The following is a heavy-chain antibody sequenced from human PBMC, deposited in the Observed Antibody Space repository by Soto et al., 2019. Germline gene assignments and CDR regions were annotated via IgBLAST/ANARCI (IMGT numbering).Heavy chain of an antibody. V-gene: IGHV3-23*01. J-gene: IGHJ6*03. CDR1: GFTFSSYA. D-gene: IGHD1-1*01. Sequence: GGSLRLSCAASGFTFSSYAMSWVRQAPGKELEWVSAISGSGGSTYYADSVKGRFTISRDNSKNTLYLQMNSLRAEDTAVYYCAKGGTGSYYYYMDVWGKGTTVTVSS. CDR2: ISGSGGST. CDR3: AKGGTGSYYYYMDV.